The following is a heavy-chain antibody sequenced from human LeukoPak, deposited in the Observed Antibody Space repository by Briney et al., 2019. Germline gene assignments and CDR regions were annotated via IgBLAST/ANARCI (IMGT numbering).Heavy chain of an antibody. Sequence: GGSLRLSCAVSGFIVNNNYMSWVRQAPGKGLEWVSVIYSGGNSYYADSVKGRFTISRGNSKNTLYLQMNSLRAEDTAVYYCARDPDYYDSSGSLAGYWGQGTLVTVSS. J-gene: IGHJ4*02. CDR1: GFIVNNNY. V-gene: IGHV3-53*01. CDR3: ARDPDYYDSSGSLAGY. D-gene: IGHD3-22*01. CDR2: IYSGGNS.